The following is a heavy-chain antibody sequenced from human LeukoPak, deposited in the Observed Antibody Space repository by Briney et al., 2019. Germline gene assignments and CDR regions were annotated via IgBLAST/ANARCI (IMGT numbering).Heavy chain of an antibody. J-gene: IGHJ3*02. Sequence: ASVKVSCKASGYTFTSYGISWVRQAPGQGLEWMGWISTYNGNTNYAQKLQGRVTMTTDTSTSTAYMELRSLRSDDTAVYYCARGLTLGRYYDFWSGYYGPHDAFDIWGQGTMVTVSS. V-gene: IGHV1-18*01. CDR2: ISTYNGNT. CDR3: ARGLTLGRYYDFWSGYYGPHDAFDI. CDR1: GYTFTSYG. D-gene: IGHD3-3*01.